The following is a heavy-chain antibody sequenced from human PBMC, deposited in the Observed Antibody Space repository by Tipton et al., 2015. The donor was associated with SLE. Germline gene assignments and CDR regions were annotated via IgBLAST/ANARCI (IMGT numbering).Heavy chain of an antibody. CDR1: GASISTYY. CDR2: MRHSGIT. J-gene: IGHJ4*02. Sequence: TLSLTCSVSGASISTYYWGWIRQAPGRGLEWVGCMRHSGITNYNPSLKSRVTMSVDTSKSQFSLKLTFVSAADTAIYYCARLSYYGDYFDYWGQGSLVTVSS. D-gene: IGHD4-17*01. CDR3: ARLSYYGDYFDY. V-gene: IGHV4-59*01.